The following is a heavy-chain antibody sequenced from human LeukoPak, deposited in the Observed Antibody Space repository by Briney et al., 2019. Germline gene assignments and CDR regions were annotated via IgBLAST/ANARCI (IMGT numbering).Heavy chain of an antibody. CDR3: ARDSVDTAMVEGWFDP. CDR1: GYTFTGYY. J-gene: IGHJ5*02. V-gene: IGHV1-2*02. D-gene: IGHD5-18*01. Sequence: ASVKVSCKASGYTFTGYYMHWVRQAPGQGLEWMGWINPNSGGTNYAQKFQGRVTMTRDTSISTAYMELSRLRSDDTAVYYCARDSVDTAMVEGWFDPWGQGTLVTVSS. CDR2: INPNSGGT.